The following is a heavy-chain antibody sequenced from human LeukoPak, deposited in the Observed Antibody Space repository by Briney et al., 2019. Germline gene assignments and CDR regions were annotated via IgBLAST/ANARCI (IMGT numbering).Heavy chain of an antibody. V-gene: IGHV4-59*01. CDR1: GGSISSYY. Sequence: SETLSLTCTVSGGSISSYYWSWIRQPPGKGLEWIGYIYYSGSTNYKPSLKSRVTMSVDTSKGQFSLKLRSVTAADTAVYYCARGGYYGSGNDFRFDPWGQGTLVTVSS. CDR2: IYYSGST. CDR3: ARGGYYGSGNDFRFDP. D-gene: IGHD3-10*01. J-gene: IGHJ5*02.